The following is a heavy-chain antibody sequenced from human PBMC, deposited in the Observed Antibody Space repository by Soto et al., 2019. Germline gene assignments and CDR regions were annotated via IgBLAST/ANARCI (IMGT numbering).Heavy chain of an antibody. D-gene: IGHD2-21*02. CDR3: ARDRTYCGGDCDAFDI. J-gene: IGHJ3*02. V-gene: IGHV3-11*01. CDR1: GFTFSDYY. Sequence: GGSLRLSCAASGFTFSDYYMSWIRQAPGKGLELVSYISSSGSTIYYADSVKGRFTISRDNAKNSLYLQMNSLRAEDTAVYYCARDRTYCGGDCDAFDIWGQGTMVTVSS. CDR2: ISSSGSTI.